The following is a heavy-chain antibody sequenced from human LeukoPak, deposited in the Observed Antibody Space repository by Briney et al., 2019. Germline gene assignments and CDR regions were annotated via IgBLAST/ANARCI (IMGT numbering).Heavy chain of an antibody. Sequence: SETLSLTCTVSGGSISSSSYYWGWIRQPPGKGLEWIGSIYYSGSTYYNPSLKSRVTISVDTSKNQFSLKLSSVTAADTVVYYCASGAYYYDSSGYYSGPPDLWGQGTLVTVSS. CDR1: GGSISSSSYY. CDR3: ASGAYYYDSSGYYSGPPDL. J-gene: IGHJ5*02. V-gene: IGHV4-39*01. CDR2: IYYSGST. D-gene: IGHD3-22*01.